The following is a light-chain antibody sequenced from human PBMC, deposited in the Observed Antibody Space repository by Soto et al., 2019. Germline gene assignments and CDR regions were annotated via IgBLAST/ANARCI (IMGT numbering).Light chain of an antibody. CDR2: DVS. V-gene: IGLV2-11*01. CDR1: SSDVGGYNY. Sequence: QSVLTQPRSVSGSPGQSVTISCTGTSSDVGGYNYVSWYQQHPGKAPKLMIYDVSKRPSGVPDRFSGSKSGNTASLTISGLQAEDEADYYCCSYAGSYTSYNYVFGNGTKVTVL. CDR3: CSYAGSYTSYNYV. J-gene: IGLJ1*01.